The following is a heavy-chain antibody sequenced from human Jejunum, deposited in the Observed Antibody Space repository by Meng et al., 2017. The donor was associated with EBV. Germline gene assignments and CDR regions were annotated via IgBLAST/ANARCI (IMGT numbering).Heavy chain of an antibody. CDR2: IDTDGSRT. J-gene: IGHJ4*02. CDR3: ARDLSWNQADY. Sequence: EXQRVEXXXGLVQPGXYLRLSCAAFGFTFSSHWMHWVRQAPGKGLVWVSRIDTDGSRTNYVDSVKGRFIISRDNAKNTLYLQMNSLRADDTAVYYCARDLSWNQADYWGQGTLVTVSS. D-gene: IGHD1-14*01. CDR1: GFTFSSHW. V-gene: IGHV3-74*01.